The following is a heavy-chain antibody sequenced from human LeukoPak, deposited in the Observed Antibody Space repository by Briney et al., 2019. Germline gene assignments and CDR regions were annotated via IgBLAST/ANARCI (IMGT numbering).Heavy chain of an antibody. J-gene: IGHJ6*02. CDR1: GGSISSGDYY. Sequence: KPSETLSLTCTVSGGSISSGDYYWSWIRQPPGKGLEWIGYIYYSGSTYYNPSLKGRVTISVDTSKNQFSLKLSSVTAADTAVYYCARGSALQNYGMDVWGQGTTVTVSS. CDR2: IYYSGST. V-gene: IGHV4-30-4*01. CDR3: ARGSALQNYGMDV. D-gene: IGHD5-24*01.